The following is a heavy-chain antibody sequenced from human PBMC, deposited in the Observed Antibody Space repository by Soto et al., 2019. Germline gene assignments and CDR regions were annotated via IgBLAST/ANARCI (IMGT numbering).Heavy chain of an antibody. CDR2: IIPIFGTA. J-gene: IGHJ4*02. CDR1: GGTFSSYA. V-gene: IGHV1-69*06. CDR3: ARGPQYYFDY. Sequence: SVKVSCKASGGTFSSYAISWVRQAPGQGLEWMGGIIPIFGTANYAQKFQGRVTITADKSTSTAYMELSSLRYEDTAVYDCARGPQYYFDYWGQGTLVTVSS.